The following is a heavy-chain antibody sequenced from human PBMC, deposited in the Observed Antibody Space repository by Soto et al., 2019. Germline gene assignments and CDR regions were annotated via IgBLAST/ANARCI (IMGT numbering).Heavy chain of an antibody. CDR2: IKPDGSEK. CDR3: ARGDYYDSSGPFSDAFDI. J-gene: IGHJ3*02. Sequence: PGGSLRLSCAASGFTFSSYWMSWVRQAPGKGLEWVANIKPDGSEKWYVDSVKGRFTISRDNAKNSLYLQMNSLRAEETAVYYCARGDYYDSSGPFSDAFDIWGQGTMVTV. D-gene: IGHD3-22*01. V-gene: IGHV3-7*04. CDR1: GFTFSSYW.